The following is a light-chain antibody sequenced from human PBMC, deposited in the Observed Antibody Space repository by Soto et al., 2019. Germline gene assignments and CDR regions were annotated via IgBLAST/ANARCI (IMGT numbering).Light chain of an antibody. CDR1: ESVGTL. Sequence: EIVMTQSPATLSVSPGERATLSCRAGESVGTLLAWYQQKPGQAPRLLIYGASTRATGVPARFTGSGSGTEFTLTISSLQSEDFAVYYCQQHNGWPLTFGQGTRLEIK. CDR2: GAS. V-gene: IGKV3-15*01. CDR3: QQHNGWPLT. J-gene: IGKJ5*01.